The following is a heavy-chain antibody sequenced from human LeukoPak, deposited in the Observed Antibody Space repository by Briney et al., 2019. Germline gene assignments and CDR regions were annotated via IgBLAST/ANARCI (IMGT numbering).Heavy chain of an antibody. D-gene: IGHD2-21*02. Sequence: ASVKVSCKASGYTFTSYYMHWVRQAPGQGLECMGIINPSGGSTTYAQKFQGRLTMTRDTSTSTVYMELSSLRSEDTAVYYCARPQGAYCGGDCYLDYWGQGTLVTVSS. CDR1: GYTFTSYY. J-gene: IGHJ4*02. CDR3: ARPQGAYCGGDCYLDY. CDR2: INPSGGST. V-gene: IGHV1-46*01.